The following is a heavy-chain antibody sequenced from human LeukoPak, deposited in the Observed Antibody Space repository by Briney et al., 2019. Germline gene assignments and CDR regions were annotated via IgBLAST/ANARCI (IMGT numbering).Heavy chain of an antibody. CDR3: ARSRVGYCTGGVCPWYFDL. J-gene: IGHJ2*01. Sequence: PSETLSLTCTVSGGSISSYYWSWIRQPAGKGLEWIGRIYTSGSTNYNPSLKSRVTMSVDTSKNQSSLKLSSVTAADTAVYYCARSRVGYCTGGVCPWYFDLWGRGTLVTVSS. CDR2: IYTSGST. CDR1: GGSISSYY. D-gene: IGHD2-8*02. V-gene: IGHV4-4*07.